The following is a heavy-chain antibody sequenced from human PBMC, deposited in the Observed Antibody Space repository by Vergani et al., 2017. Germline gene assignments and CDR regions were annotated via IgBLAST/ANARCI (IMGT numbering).Heavy chain of an antibody. J-gene: IGHJ4*02. CDR1: GFTFSSYA. Sequence: EVQLLESGGGLVQPGGSLRLSCAASGFTFSSYAMSWVRQAPGKGLEWVSAISGSGGSTYYADSVKGRFTISRDNSKNTLYLQMNNLRVEDTAVYYCAKGGGDGYNSLDYWGQGTRVTVSS. D-gene: IGHD5-24*01. V-gene: IGHV3-23*01. CDR3: AKGGGDGYNSLDY. CDR2: ISGSGGST.